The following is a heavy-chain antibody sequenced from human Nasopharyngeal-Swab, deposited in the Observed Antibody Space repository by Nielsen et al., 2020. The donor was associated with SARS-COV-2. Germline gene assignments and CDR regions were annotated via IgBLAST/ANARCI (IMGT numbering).Heavy chain of an antibody. J-gene: IGHJ3*02. V-gene: IGHV3-23*01. CDR3: ARDRVHRITIFGVAISVGDAFDI. Sequence: GEALKISCAASGFTFSSYAMSWVRQAPGKGLEWVSAISGSGGSTYYADSVKGRFTISRDNSKNTLYLQMNSLRAEDTAVYYCARDRVHRITIFGVAISVGDAFDIWGQGTMVTVSS. D-gene: IGHD3-3*01. CDR2: ISGSGGST. CDR1: GFTFSSYA.